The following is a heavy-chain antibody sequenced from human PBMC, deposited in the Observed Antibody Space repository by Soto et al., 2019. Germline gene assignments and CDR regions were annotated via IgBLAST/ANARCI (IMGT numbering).Heavy chain of an antibody. Sequence: QLHLVQSGAEVKKAGSSGKVSCKASGGTVSSYAITWVRQAPGKGLEWMGVFIPIFVSAHYAPKFQGRITITADESTSTAYMELSGLTSEDTAIYYCARDVSSDTTGFRGYDLWGQGTQVTVSS. CDR1: GGTVSSYA. J-gene: IGHJ4*02. V-gene: IGHV1-69*01. CDR3: ARDVSSDTTGFRGYDL. D-gene: IGHD3-10*01. CDR2: FIPIFVSA.